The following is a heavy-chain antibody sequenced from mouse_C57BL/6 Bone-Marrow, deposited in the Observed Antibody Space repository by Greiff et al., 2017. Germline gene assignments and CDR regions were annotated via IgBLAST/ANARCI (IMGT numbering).Heavy chain of an antibody. CDR3: ARAIYYYYDWFAY. CDR1: GFTFSSYA. J-gene: IGHJ3*01. D-gene: IGHD2-4*01. V-gene: IGHV5-4*03. CDR2: ISDGGSYT. Sequence: EVKVVESGGGLVKPGGSLKLSCAASGFTFSSYAMSWVRQTPEKRLEWVATISDGGSYTYYPDNVKGRFTISRDNAKNNLYLQMSHLKSEDTAMYYCARAIYYYYDWFAYWGQGTLVTVSA.